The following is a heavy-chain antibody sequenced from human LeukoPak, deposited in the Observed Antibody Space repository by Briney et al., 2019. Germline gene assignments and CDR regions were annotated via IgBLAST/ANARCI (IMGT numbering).Heavy chain of an antibody. CDR1: GFTFSTYA. CDR2: ISGSGGST. J-gene: IGHJ4*02. Sequence: GGSLTLSCAASGFTFSTYAVHWVRQAPGKGLEWVSAISGSGGSTYYADSVKGRFTISRDNSKNTLYLQMNSLRAEDTAVYYCAKAVSGNYIKGFDYWGQGTLVTVSS. V-gene: IGHV3-23*01. D-gene: IGHD1-26*01. CDR3: AKAVSGNYIKGFDY.